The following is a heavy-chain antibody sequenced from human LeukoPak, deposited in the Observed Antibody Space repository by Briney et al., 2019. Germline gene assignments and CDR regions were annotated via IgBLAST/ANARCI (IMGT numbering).Heavy chain of an antibody. CDR3: GGSAPHYYYMDV. CDR2: ISGSGGST. V-gene: IGHV3-23*01. CDR1: GFTFSSYA. J-gene: IGHJ6*03. Sequence: GGSLRLSCAAAGFTFSSYAMSWVRQAPGKGLEWVSAISGSGGSTYYADSVKCRFTISRDNSTNTLYLQLNSLRAEDTAVYYCGGSAPHYYYMDVWGKGTTVTVSS. D-gene: IGHD6-6*01.